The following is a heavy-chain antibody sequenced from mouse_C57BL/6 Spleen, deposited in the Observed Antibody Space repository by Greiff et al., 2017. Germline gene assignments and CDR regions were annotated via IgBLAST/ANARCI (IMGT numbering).Heavy chain of an antibody. CDR3: ARKYGNYYFDY. V-gene: IGHV1-52*01. D-gene: IGHD2-1*01. CDR2: IDPSDSET. J-gene: IGHJ2*01. Sequence: QVQLQQPGAELVRPGSSVKLSCKASGYTFTSYWMHWVKQRPIQGLEWIGKIDPSDSETHYNQKFKDKATLTVDKSSSTAYMQLSSLTSEDSAVYYCARKYGNYYFDYWGQGTTLTVSS. CDR1: GYTFTSYW.